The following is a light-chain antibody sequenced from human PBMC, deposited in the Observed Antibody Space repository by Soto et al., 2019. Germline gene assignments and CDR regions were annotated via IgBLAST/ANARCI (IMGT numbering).Light chain of an antibody. CDR3: QQRSNWEIT. CDR2: DAS. J-gene: IGKJ5*01. CDR1: QSVSSY. V-gene: IGKV3-11*01. Sequence: EIVLTQSPATLSLSPGERATLSCRASQSVSSYLAWYQQKPGQAPRLLIYDASNRATGIPARFSGSGSGTDFTLTISSLEPEDSAVYYCQQRSNWEITFGQGTRLEI.